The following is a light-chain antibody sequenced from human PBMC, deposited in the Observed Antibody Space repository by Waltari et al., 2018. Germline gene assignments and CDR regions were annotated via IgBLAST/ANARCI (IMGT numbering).Light chain of an antibody. Sequence: EIVLTQSPGPLSLSPGETATLSCRASQSVRGTLAGYQQKPGQAPRLLIYGASSRATGIPDRFSGSGSGTDFSLTISRLEPEDFAVYYCQHYVRLPVTFGQGTRVEIK. V-gene: IGKV3-20*01. CDR2: GAS. J-gene: IGKJ1*01. CDR1: QSVRGT. CDR3: QHYVRLPVT.